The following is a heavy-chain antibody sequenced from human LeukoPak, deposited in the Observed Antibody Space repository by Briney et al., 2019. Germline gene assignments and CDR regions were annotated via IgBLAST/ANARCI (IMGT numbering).Heavy chain of an antibody. J-gene: IGHJ4*02. CDR2: ISYDGSNK. CDR3: ARGTVAGQFDY. CDR1: GFTFSSYA. V-gene: IGHV3-30*09. Sequence: GGSLRLSCAASGFTFSSYAMRWVRQAPGEGLEWVAVISYDGSNKYYADSVKGRFAISRDNSKNTLYLQMNSLRAEDTAVYYCARGTVAGQFDYWGQGTLVTVSS. D-gene: IGHD6-19*01.